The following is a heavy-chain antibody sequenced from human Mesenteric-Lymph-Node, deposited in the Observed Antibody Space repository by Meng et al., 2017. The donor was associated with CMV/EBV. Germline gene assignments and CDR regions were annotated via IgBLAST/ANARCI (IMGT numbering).Heavy chain of an antibody. CDR2: ISSSGSTI. D-gene: IGHD6-19*01. CDR1: GFTFSDYY. Sequence: GESLKISCAASGFTFSDYYMSWIRQAPGKGLEWVSYISSSGSTIYYADSVKGRFTISRDNSKNSLYLQMNSLRTEDTALYYCAKDHIRNGGSIAVAGTWDYYYGMDVWGQGTTVTVSS. J-gene: IGHJ6*02. V-gene: IGHV3-11*01. CDR3: AKDHIRNGGSIAVAGTWDYYYGMDV.